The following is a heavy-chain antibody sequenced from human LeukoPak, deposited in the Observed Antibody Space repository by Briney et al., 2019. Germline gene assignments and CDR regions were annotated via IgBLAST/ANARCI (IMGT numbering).Heavy chain of an antibody. V-gene: IGHV5-51*01. CDR2: IYPGDSDT. Sequence: NRGEPLQISCQGSGYSFTSYWIGWVRQMPGKGLEWMGIIYPGDSDTRYSPSFQGQVTISADKSISTAYLQWSSLRASDTAMYYCARRLSGGSYRGPFDYWGQGTLVTVSS. J-gene: IGHJ4*02. D-gene: IGHD1-26*01. CDR3: ARRLSGGSYRGPFDY. CDR1: GYSFTSYW.